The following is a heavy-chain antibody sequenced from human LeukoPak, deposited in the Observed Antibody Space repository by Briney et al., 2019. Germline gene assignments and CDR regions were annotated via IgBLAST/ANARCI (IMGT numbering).Heavy chain of an antibody. Sequence: GGSLRLSCAASGFTVSSNYMSWARQAPGKGLEWVSVIYSGGSTYYADSVKGRFTISRDNSKNTLYLQMNSLRAEDTAVYYCARDGQGSTQVTWYSRGTTFFHYWGQGTLVTVSS. CDR3: ARDGQGSTQVTWYSRGTTFFHY. V-gene: IGHV3-66*01. D-gene: IGHD6-13*01. CDR2: IYSGGST. CDR1: GFTVSSNY. J-gene: IGHJ4*02.